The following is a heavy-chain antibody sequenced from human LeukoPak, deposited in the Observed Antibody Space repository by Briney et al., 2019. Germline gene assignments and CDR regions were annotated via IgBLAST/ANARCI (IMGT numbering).Heavy chain of an antibody. Sequence: SETLSLTCAVSGGSISISSSNWWSWVRQPPGKGLEWIGEIFHSGSTNYNPSLKSRVTLSVDTSKNQFSLKLNSLTAADTAVYYCARDSAAAGSPIYYFGVDVWGQGTTATVSS. J-gene: IGHJ6*02. CDR1: GGSISISSSNW. V-gene: IGHV4-4*02. CDR2: IFHSGST. D-gene: IGHD6-13*01. CDR3: ARDSAAAGSPIYYFGVDV.